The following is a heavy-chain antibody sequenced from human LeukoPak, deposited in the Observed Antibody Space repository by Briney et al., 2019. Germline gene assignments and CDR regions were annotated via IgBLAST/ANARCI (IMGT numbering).Heavy chain of an antibody. Sequence: ASVKLSCKASGYTFTNYYVHWVRQAPGQGLEWMGLINFSGGNTNYAQKFQGRVSMTRDTSTGTVYMDLSSLRSEDTAVYYRAREYRGGHFDYWGQGTLVSVS. D-gene: IGHD2-21*01. J-gene: IGHJ4*02. CDR1: GYTFTNYY. CDR3: AREYRGGHFDY. CDR2: INFSGGNT. V-gene: IGHV1-46*01.